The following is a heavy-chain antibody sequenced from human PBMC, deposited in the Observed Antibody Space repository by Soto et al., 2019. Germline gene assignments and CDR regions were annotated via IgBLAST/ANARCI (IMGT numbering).Heavy chain of an antibody. D-gene: IGHD3-10*01. Sequence: QVQLAESGGGVVQSGRSLRLSCAASGFSFSTYGMHWVRQAPGKGLEWVAVIWFDGSKKYYVDSAKGRFTISRDNSKNTLYLQMDTLRAEDTAVYYCARPERQFAAAYDTFDIWGQGTMVIVSS. CDR1: GFSFSTYG. CDR2: IWFDGSKK. J-gene: IGHJ3*02. V-gene: IGHV3-33*01. CDR3: ARPERQFAAAYDTFDI.